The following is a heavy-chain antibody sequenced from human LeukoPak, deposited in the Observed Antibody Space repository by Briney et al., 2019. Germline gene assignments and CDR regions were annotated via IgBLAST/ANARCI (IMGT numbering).Heavy chain of an antibody. CDR2: IYHSGST. D-gene: IGHD6-19*01. J-gene: IGHJ4*02. CDR3: ATFSGWYGFDY. V-gene: IGHV4-38-2*01. CDR1: GYSISSGYY. Sequence: SETLYLTCAVSGYSISSGYYWGWIRQPPGKGLEWIGSIYHSGSTYYNPSLKSRVTISVDTSKNQFSLKLSSVTAADTAVYYCATFSGWYGFDYWGQGTLVTVSS.